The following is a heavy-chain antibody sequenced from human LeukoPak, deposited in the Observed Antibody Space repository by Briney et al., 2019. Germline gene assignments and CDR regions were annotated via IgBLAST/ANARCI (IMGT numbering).Heavy chain of an antibody. D-gene: IGHD5-18*01. Sequence: SETVSLTCTVSGGSVSSGSYYWSWIRQPPGKGLEWIGYIYNSGSANYNPSLKSRVTISVDTSKNQFSLKLSSVTAADTAVYYCARGARGYSYGWGQGTLVTVSS. V-gene: IGHV4-61*01. J-gene: IGHJ4*02. CDR2: IYNSGSA. CDR1: GGSVSSGSYY. CDR3: ARGARGYSYG.